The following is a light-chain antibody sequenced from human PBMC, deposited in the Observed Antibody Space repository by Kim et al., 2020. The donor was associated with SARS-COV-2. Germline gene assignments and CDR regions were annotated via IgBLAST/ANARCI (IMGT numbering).Light chain of an antibody. Sequence: TINCTSRQGILPSSNNKNCLAWYQQKPGQSPNLLIYWASTRRSGVPDRFSGSGSGTDFTLTISSLQAEDVAVYYCQQYYSSPWTFGLGTKVDIK. CDR1: QGILPSSNNKNC. CDR2: WAS. V-gene: IGKV4-1*01. J-gene: IGKJ1*01. CDR3: QQYYSSPWT.